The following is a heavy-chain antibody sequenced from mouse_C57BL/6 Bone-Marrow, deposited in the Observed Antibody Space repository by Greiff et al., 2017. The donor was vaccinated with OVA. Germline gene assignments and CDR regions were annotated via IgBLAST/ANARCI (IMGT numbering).Heavy chain of an antibody. D-gene: IGHD2-4*01. CDR2: IDPETGGT. V-gene: IGHV1-15*01. CDR1: GYTFTDYE. CDR3: TSYYDYDERNY. Sequence: QVQLQQSGAELVRPGASVTLSCKASGYTFTDYEMHWVKQTPVHGLEWIGAIDPETGGTAYNQKFKGKAILTADESSSTAYMELRSLTSEDSAVYYCTSYYDYDERNYWGQGTTLTVSS. J-gene: IGHJ2*01.